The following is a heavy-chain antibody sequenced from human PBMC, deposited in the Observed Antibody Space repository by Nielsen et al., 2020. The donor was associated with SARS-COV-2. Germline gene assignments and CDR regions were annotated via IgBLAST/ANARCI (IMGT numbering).Heavy chain of an antibody. Sequence: WIRQPPGKGLEWVAVISYDGSNKYYADSVKGRFTISRDNSKNTLYLQMNSLRAEDTAVYYCAKSRASGGGYSFGNDVDCWGQGTLVTVSS. D-gene: IGHD5-18*01. CDR2: ISYDGSNK. CDR3: AKSRASGGGYSFGNDVDC. J-gene: IGHJ4*02. V-gene: IGHV3-33*05.